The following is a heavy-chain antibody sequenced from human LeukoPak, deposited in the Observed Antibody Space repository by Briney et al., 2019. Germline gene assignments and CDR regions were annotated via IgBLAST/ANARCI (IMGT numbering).Heavy chain of an antibody. V-gene: IGHV3-21*01. D-gene: IGHD5-18*01. CDR2: ISSSSDYI. CDR3: ARDLSGVAGYTYGRGIDY. J-gene: IGHJ4*02. CDR1: EFTFSSYN. Sequence: GGSLRLSCAASEFTFSSYNMNWVRQAPGKGLEWVSSISSSSDYIYYADSVKGRFTISRDNAKNSLYLQMKSLRAEDTAVYYCARDLSGVAGYTYGRGIDYWGQGTLVTVSS.